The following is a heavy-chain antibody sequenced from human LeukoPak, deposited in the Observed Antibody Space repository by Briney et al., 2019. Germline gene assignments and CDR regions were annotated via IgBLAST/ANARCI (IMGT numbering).Heavy chain of an antibody. D-gene: IGHD3-10*01. Sequence: GGSLRLSCAGSEFSFSDYCMNWVRRAPGKGLEWVSSICCSSSYIYYADSVEGRFTTSRDNAKNSLYLQMNSLRAEDTAVYYCAISRFGESKTFDYWGQGTLVTVPS. CDR1: EFSFSDYC. CDR2: ICCSSSYI. CDR3: AISRFGESKTFDY. J-gene: IGHJ4*02. V-gene: IGHV3-21*01.